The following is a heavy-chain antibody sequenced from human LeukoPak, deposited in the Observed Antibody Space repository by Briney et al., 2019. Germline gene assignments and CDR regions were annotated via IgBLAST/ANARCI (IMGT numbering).Heavy chain of an antibody. D-gene: IGHD3-10*01. CDR2: IRLGGGLT. Sequence: GGSLRLSCSGSGFTFMNYVMAWVRQAPGKGLEWVSSIRLGGGLTHSADPVKGRFIISRDMNTLFLQMNNLRPEDTAMYYCARKITMVRGPLIKGYFDLWGRGTLVNVSS. CDR1: GFTFMNYV. V-gene: IGHV3-23*01. CDR3: ARKITMVRGPLIKGYFDL. J-gene: IGHJ2*01.